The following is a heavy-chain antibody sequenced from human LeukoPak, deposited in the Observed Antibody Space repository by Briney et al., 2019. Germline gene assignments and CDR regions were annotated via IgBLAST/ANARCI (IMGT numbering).Heavy chain of an antibody. D-gene: IGHD4-17*01. V-gene: IGHV4-34*01. CDR3: AREITVTEAGFDY. Sequence: SETLSLTCAVYGGSFSGYYWSWIRQPPGKGLEWIGEINHSGSTNYNPSLKSRVTISVDTSKNQFSLKLSSVTAADTAVYYCAREITVTEAGFDYWGQGTLVTVSS. J-gene: IGHJ4*02. CDR2: INHSGST. CDR1: GGSFSGYY.